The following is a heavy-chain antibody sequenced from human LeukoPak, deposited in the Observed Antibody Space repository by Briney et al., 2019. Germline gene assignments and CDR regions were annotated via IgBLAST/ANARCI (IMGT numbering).Heavy chain of an antibody. Sequence: GGSLRLYCAASGFIVSSNYMSWVRQAPGKGLEWVSVMYSGGATHYGNSVQGRFTISRDNSKNTLYLQMNSLRAGDTAIYYCARGVSSGSNVDPFDSWGQGTPVIVSS. CDR2: MYSGGAT. D-gene: IGHD3-22*01. CDR1: GFIVSSNY. J-gene: IGHJ4*02. CDR3: ARGVSSGSNVDPFDS. V-gene: IGHV3-53*01.